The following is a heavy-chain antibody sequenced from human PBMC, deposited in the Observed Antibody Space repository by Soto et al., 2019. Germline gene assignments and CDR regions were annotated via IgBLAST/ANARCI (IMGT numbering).Heavy chain of an antibody. Sequence: PGGSLRLSCAASGVTFSSYAMSWVRQAPGKGLEWVSAISGSGGSTYYADSVKGRFTISRDNSKNTLYLQMNSLRAEDTAVYYCAKDSSPTTVTAFDYWGQGTLVTVSS. CDR3: AKDSSPTTVTAFDY. D-gene: IGHD4-17*01. CDR1: GVTFSSYA. V-gene: IGHV3-23*01. J-gene: IGHJ4*02. CDR2: ISGSGGST.